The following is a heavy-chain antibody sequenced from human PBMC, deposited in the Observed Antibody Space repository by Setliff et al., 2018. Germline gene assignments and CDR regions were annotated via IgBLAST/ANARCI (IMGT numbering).Heavy chain of an antibody. J-gene: IGHJ4*02. V-gene: IGHV5-51*01. D-gene: IGHD6-19*01. CDR2: IYPGDSDT. CDR1: GFSFTTNW. Sequence: GESLKISCKTSGFSFTTNWIVWVRQMPGKGLEWVGIIYPGDSDTRYSPSSQGQVTISADKSITTAYLQWSSLRASDTAMYYCARHFGFSAGWYADYWGQGTLVTVSA. CDR3: ARHFGFSAGWYADY.